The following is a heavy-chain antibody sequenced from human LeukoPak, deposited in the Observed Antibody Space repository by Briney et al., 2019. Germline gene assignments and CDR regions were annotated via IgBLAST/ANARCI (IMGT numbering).Heavy chain of an antibody. CDR1: GGSISSYY. V-gene: IGHV4-4*07. CDR2: IYTSGST. D-gene: IGHD3-10*01. CDR3: ARDYGSGSLNWFDP. Sequence: SETLSLTCTVSGGSISSYYWSWIRQPAGKGLEWIGRIYTSGSTNYNPSLKSRVTMSVDTPKNQFSLKLSSVTAADTAVYYCARDYGSGSLNWFDPWGQGTLVTVSS. J-gene: IGHJ5*02.